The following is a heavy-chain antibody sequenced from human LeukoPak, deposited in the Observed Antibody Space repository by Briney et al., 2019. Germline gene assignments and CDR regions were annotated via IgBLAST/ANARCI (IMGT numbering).Heavy chain of an antibody. V-gene: IGHV3-33*01. Sequence: GGSLRLSCAASGFTFSSYAMHWVRQAPGKGLEWVAVIWYDGTNKYYADSVKGRFTISRDNSKITMFLQMNTLRAEDTAVYYCARGGAAALPDYWGQGTLVTVSS. CDR2: IWYDGTNK. CDR1: GFTFSSYA. J-gene: IGHJ4*02. CDR3: ARGGAAALPDY. D-gene: IGHD6-13*01.